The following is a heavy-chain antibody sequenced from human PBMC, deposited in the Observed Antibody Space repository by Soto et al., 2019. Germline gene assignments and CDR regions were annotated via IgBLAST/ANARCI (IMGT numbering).Heavy chain of an antibody. CDR2: IYYSGST. Sequence: PSETLSLTCTVSGGSISSDYWSWIRQPPGKGLEWIGYIYYSGSTNYNPSLKSRVTISVDTSKNQFSLKLSSVTAADTAVYYCARHRWDVGVVPAAMENWFDPWGQGTLVTVSS. V-gene: IGHV4-59*08. CDR3: ARHRWDVGVVPAAMENWFDP. CDR1: GGSISSDY. J-gene: IGHJ5*02. D-gene: IGHD2-2*01.